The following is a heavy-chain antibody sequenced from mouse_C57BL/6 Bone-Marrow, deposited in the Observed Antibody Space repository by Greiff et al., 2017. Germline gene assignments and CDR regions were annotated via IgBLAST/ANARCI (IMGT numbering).Heavy chain of an antibody. V-gene: IGHV5-9-1*02. J-gene: IGHJ4*01. Sequence: EVKLMESGEGLVKPGGSLKLSCAASGFTFSSYAMSWVRQTPEKRLEWVAYLSSGGDYIYYADTVKGRFTISRDNARNTLYLQMSSLKSEDTAMYYCTRGAYYGSFYYYAMDYWGQGTSVTVSS. CDR1: GFTFSSYA. CDR3: TRGAYYGSFYYYAMDY. D-gene: IGHD1-1*01. CDR2: LSSGGDYI.